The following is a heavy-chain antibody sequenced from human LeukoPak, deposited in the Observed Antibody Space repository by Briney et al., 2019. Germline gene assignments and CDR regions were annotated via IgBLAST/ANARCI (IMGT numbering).Heavy chain of an antibody. CDR3: GANSYSSSAYFDI. J-gene: IGHJ3*02. D-gene: IGHD6-6*01. Sequence: PSETLSLTCAVYGGSFSGCYWSWIRQPPGKGLEWIGEINHSGSTNYNPSLKSRVTISVDTSKNQFSLKLSSVTAADTAVYYCGANSYSSSAYFDIWGQGTMVTVSS. V-gene: IGHV4-34*01. CDR1: GGSFSGCY. CDR2: INHSGST.